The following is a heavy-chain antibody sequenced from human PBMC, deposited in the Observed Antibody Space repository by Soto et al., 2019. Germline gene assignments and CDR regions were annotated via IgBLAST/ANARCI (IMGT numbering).Heavy chain of an antibody. V-gene: IGHV4-31*01. J-gene: IGHJ5*02. Sequence: QVQLQESGPGLVKPSQTLSLTCTVSGGSISSGGYYWSWIRQHPGKGLEWIGYIYYSGSTYYNPSLKSLVSISVDTSKNQSPLKLGSVTAADTAVYYGAKDNRATVTTQGWFDPWGQGTLVTGSS. CDR3: AKDNRATVTTQGWFDP. D-gene: IGHD4-4*01. CDR2: IYYSGST. CDR1: GGSISSGGYY.